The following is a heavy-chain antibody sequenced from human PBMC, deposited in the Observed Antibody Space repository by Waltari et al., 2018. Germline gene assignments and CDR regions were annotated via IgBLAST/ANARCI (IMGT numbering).Heavy chain of an antibody. V-gene: IGHV3-30*02. CDR3: AKDLKGAWTIDY. CDR2: IQPDGGDK. J-gene: IGHJ4*02. D-gene: IGHD1-26*01. CDR1: GFSFSAYA. Sequence: QVHLVESGGGVVQPGGSLRLSCAASGFSFSAYAMYWVRQAPGKGRWWVAHIQPDGGDKFYGDSVKCRFSISRDDSRNTLFLQMNSLRDEDTAVYYCAKDLKGAWTIDYWGQGTLVTVSS.